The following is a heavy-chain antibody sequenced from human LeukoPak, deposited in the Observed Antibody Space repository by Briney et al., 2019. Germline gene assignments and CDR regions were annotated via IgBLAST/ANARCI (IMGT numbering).Heavy chain of an antibody. Sequence: SETLSLTCAVYGGSFSGYYWSWIRQPPGEGLEWIGEINHSGSTNYNPSLKSRVTISVDTSKNQFSLKLSSVTAADTAVYYCARGPSRYCSSTSCPKTLFDYWGQGTLVTVSS. D-gene: IGHD2-2*01. J-gene: IGHJ4*02. CDR3: ARGPSRYCSSTSCPKTLFDY. V-gene: IGHV4-34*01. CDR1: GGSFSGYY. CDR2: INHSGST.